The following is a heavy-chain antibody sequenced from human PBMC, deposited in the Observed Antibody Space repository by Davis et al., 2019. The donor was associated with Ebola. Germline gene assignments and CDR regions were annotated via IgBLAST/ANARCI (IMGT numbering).Heavy chain of an antibody. D-gene: IGHD5-24*01. V-gene: IGHV4-39*07. CDR1: GFTFSSYE. CDR3: ASEGAGDGYNPRTESDY. CDR2: IYYSGST. Sequence: ESLKISCAASGFTFSSYEMNWVRQPPGKGLEWIGSIYYSGSTYYNPSLKSRVTISVDTSKNQFSLKLSSVTAADTAVYYCASEGAGDGYNPRTESDYWGQGTLVTVSS. J-gene: IGHJ4*02.